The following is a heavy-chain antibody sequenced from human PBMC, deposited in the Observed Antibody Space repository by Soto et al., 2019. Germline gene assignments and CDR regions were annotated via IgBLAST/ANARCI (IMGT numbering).Heavy chain of an antibody. V-gene: IGHV4-61*01. J-gene: IGHJ4*02. CDR3: ARGGSGWSDYFDY. Sequence: QVQLQESGPGLVKPSETLSLTCTVSGGSVSSGSYYWSWIRQPPGKGLEWIGYIYYSGSTNYNPSPTSRVTISVDTSKNQFSLKLNSVTAADTAVYYCARGGSGWSDYFDYWGQGTLVTVSS. D-gene: IGHD6-19*01. CDR2: IYYSGST. CDR1: GGSVSSGSYY.